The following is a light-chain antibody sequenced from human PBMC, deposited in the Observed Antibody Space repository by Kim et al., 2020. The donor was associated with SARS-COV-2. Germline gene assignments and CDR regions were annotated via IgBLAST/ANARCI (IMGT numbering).Light chain of an antibody. J-gene: IGLJ2*01. CDR3: QAWDSSTHVV. V-gene: IGLV3-1*01. Sequence: SYELTQPPSVSVSPGQTASITCSGDKLGDKYACWYQQKPGQSPVLVIYQDSKRPSGIPERFSGSNSGNTATLTIGGTQAMDEADYYCQAWDSSTHVVFGG. CDR1: KLGDKY. CDR2: QDS.